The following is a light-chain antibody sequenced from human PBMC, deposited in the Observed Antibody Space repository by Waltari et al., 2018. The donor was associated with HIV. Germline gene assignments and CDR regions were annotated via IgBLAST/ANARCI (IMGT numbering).Light chain of an antibody. J-gene: IGLJ1*01. V-gene: IGLV1-40*01. CDR2: GNN. Sequence: QSVLTQPPSVSGAPGQRVTISCTGSSSNIGAGYDVHWYQKVPGRGPKLLIHGNNNRPSGVPDRFSGSKSDTSGSLAITGLQAEDEADYYCCSYAGSCVFGTGTKVTVL. CDR1: SSNIGAGYD. CDR3: CSYAGSCV.